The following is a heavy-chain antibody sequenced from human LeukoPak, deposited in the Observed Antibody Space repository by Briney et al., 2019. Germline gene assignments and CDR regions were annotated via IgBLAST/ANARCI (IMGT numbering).Heavy chain of an antibody. CDR2: IYYSGST. CDR3: ARCGSLYSLDYYMDV. J-gene: IGHJ6*03. D-gene: IGHD6-13*01. V-gene: IGHV4-59*01. Sequence: SETLSLTCTVSGGSISSYYWSWIRQPPGKGLEWIGYIYYSGSTNYNPSLKSRVTISVDTSKNQFSLKLSSVTAADTAVYYCARCGSLYSLDYYMDVWGKGTTVTVSS. CDR1: GGSISSYY.